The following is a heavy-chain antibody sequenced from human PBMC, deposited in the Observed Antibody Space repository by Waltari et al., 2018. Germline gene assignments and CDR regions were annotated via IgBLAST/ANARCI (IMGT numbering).Heavy chain of an antibody. CDR2: INPNSGGT. Sequence: GQGLEWMGWINPNSGGTNYAQKFQGRVTTTRDTSFSTAYMELSRLTSDDTVVYYCARDISGTIPAYYFDYWGQGTLVTVSS. D-gene: IGHD2-8*01. CDR3: ARDISGTIPAYYFDY. J-gene: IGHJ4*02. V-gene: IGHV1-2*02.